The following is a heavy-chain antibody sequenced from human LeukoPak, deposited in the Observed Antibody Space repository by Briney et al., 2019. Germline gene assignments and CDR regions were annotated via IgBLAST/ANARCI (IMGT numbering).Heavy chain of an antibody. V-gene: IGHV4-34*01. CDR3: ARDAGLSMSDY. CDR1: GGSFSGYY. J-gene: IGHJ4*02. D-gene: IGHD2/OR15-2a*01. Sequence: SETLSLTCAAYGGSFSGYYWSWIRQPPGKGLEWIGEINHSGSTNYNPSLKSRVTISVDTSKNQFSLKLSSVTAADTAVYYCARDAGLSMSDYWGQGTLVTVSS. CDR2: INHSGST.